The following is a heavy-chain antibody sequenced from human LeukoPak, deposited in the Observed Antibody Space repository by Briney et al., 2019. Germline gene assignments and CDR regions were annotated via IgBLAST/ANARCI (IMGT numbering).Heavy chain of an antibody. V-gene: IGHV1-46*01. J-gene: IGHJ3*02. CDR3: SRWDDAFDI. CDR2: TNPSGGSA. CDR1: GYTFISYY. D-gene: IGHD1-26*01. Sequence: ASVKVSCKASGYTFISYYMHWVRQAPGQGLEWMGITNPSGGSASYAQKFQGRVTMTRDTSTSTVYMELSSLRSEDTAVYYCSRWDDAFDIWGQGTMVTVSS.